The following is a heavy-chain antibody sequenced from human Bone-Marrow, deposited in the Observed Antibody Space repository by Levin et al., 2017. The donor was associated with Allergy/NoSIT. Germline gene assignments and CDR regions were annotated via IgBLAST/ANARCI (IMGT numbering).Heavy chain of an antibody. J-gene: IGHJ4*02. CDR3: ARGGSSWTFDY. CDR1: GYSFTTFW. Sequence: KVSCKGSGYSFTTFWIGWVRQMPGRGLEWMGIIYPGDSDTRYSPSFQGQVAFSADKSIDTAYLQWSSLKSSDTAMYFCARGGSSWTFDYWGQGTLVTVSS. D-gene: IGHD6-13*01. V-gene: IGHV5-51*01. CDR2: IYPGDSDT.